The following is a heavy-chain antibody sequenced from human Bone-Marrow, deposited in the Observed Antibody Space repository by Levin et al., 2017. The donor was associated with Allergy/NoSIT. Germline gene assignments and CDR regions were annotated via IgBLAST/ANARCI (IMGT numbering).Heavy chain of an antibody. CDR2: ISYDGSNK. Sequence: GGSLRLSCAASGFTFSSYAMHWVRQAPGKGLEWVAVISYDGSNKYYADSVKGRFTISRDNSKNTLYLQMNSLRAEDTAVYYCARDETGYSYGWEYWGQGTLVTVSS. CDR1: GFTFSSYA. D-gene: IGHD5-18*01. V-gene: IGHV3-30*04. CDR3: ARDETGYSYGWEY. J-gene: IGHJ4*02.